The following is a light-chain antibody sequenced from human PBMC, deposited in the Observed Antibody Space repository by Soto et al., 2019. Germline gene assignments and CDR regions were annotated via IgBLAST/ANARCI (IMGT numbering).Light chain of an antibody. CDR3: QQSYDAPLT. CDR1: QNIGTF. Sequence: DIQLTQSPSSLSASVGDGVTITCRASQNIGTFLAWYQQRPGRVPHILIYSASTLQSGVPSRFSGSGSGTDFTLTINGLQPEDLAIYYCQQSYDAPLTFGGGTKVDIK. J-gene: IGKJ4*01. CDR2: SAS. V-gene: IGKV1-39*01.